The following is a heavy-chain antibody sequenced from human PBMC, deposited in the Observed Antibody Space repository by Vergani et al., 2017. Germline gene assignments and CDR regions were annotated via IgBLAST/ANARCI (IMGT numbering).Heavy chain of an antibody. D-gene: IGHD3-3*01. CDR2: IIPIFGTA. J-gene: IGHJ3*02. CDR1: GGTFSSYA. V-gene: IGHV1-69*12. CDR3: ASPRHYDFWSGYYTGIGAFDI. Sequence: QVQLVQSGAEVKKPGSSVKVSCKASGGTFSSYAISWVRQAPGQGLEWMGGIIPIFGTANYAQKFQGRVTIPADESTSTAYMELSSLRSEDTAVYYCASPRHYDFWSGYYTGIGAFDIWGQGTMVTVSS.